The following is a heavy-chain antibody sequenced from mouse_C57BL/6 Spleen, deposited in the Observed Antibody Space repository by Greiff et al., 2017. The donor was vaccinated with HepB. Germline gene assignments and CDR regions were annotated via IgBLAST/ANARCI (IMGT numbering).Heavy chain of an antibody. CDR2: IRSKSNNYAT. CDR1: GFSFNTYA. D-gene: IGHD2-4*01. CDR3: VRQNYDYDGFAY. V-gene: IGHV10-1*01. Sequence: EVQLQQSGGGLVQPKGSLKLSCAASGFSFNTYAMNWVRQAPGKGLEWVARIRSKSNNYATYYADSVKDSFTISRDDSESMLDLQMNNLKTEDTAMYYRVRQNYDYDGFAYWGQGTLVTVSA. J-gene: IGHJ3*01.